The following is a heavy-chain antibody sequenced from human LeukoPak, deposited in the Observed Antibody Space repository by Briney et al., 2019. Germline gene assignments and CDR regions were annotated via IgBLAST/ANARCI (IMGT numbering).Heavy chain of an antibody. J-gene: IGHJ5*02. CDR3: ARDWVPYYYDSSGYPNWFDP. D-gene: IGHD3-22*01. CDR2: ISSSGSTI. CDR1: GLTFSDYY. V-gene: IGHV3-11*01. Sequence: GGSLRLSCAASGLTFSDYYMSWIRQAPGKGLEWVSYISSSGSTIYYADSVKGRFTISRDNAKNSLYLQMNSLRAEDTAVYYCARDWVPYYYDSSGYPNWFDPWGQGTLVTVSS.